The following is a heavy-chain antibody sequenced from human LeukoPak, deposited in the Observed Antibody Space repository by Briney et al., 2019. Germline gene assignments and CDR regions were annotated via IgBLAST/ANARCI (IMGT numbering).Heavy chain of an antibody. CDR1: GFTFSSYA. Sequence: GGSLRLSCAASGFTFSSYAMSWVRQAPGKGLEWVSAISGSGGSTYYADSVKGRFTISRDNSKNALYLQMSSLRAEDTAVYYCVKDKRWLRWSYYFDYWGQGTLVTVSS. V-gene: IGHV3-23*01. CDR2: ISGSGGST. D-gene: IGHD5-12*01. J-gene: IGHJ4*02. CDR3: VKDKRWLRWSYYFDY.